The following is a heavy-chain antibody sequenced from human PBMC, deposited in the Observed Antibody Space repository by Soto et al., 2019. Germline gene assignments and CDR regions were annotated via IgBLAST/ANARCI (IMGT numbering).Heavy chain of an antibody. CDR1: GYTFTSYY. V-gene: IGHV1-46*01. J-gene: IGHJ5*02. D-gene: IGHD6-13*01. Sequence: ASVKVSCKASGYTFTSYYMHWVRQAPGQGLEWMGIINPSGGSTSYAQKFQGRVTMTRDTSTSTVYMELSSLRSEDTAVYYRAREELAAAGTGNWFDPWGQGTLVTVSS. CDR2: INPSGGST. CDR3: AREELAAAGTGNWFDP.